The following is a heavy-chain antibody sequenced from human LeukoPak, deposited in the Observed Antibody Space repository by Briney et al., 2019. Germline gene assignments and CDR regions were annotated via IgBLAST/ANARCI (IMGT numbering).Heavy chain of an antibody. CDR2: MYYSGNT. D-gene: IGHD6-13*01. CDR1: GGSITSSSSY. J-gene: IGHJ4*02. Sequence: SETLSLTCTVSGGSITSSSSYWGWIRQPPGKGLEWIGSMYYSGNTYYNPSLKSRLTISVDTSKNQFSLKLTSVTAADTAVYYCVRADGSWYKSYYFDYWGQGTLVTVPS. V-gene: IGHV4-39*01. CDR3: VRADGSWYKSYYFDY.